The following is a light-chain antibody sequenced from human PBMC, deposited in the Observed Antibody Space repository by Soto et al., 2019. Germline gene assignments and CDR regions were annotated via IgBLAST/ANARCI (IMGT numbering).Light chain of an antibody. J-gene: IGKJ5*01. CDR3: QQRSNWPPIT. Sequence: EIGLTQSPATLSLYPGERATLSCRASQSVSSYLAWYQQKPGQAPRLLIYDASNRATGIPARFSGSGSGTDFTLTISSLEPEDFAVYYCQQRSNWPPITFGQGTRLE. CDR2: DAS. CDR1: QSVSSY. V-gene: IGKV3-11*01.